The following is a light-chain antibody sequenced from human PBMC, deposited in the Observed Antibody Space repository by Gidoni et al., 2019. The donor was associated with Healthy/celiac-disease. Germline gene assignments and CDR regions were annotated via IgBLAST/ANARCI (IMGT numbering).Light chain of an antibody. CDR2: AAS. J-gene: IGKJ1*01. CDR3: QQSYRPPRT. Sequence: DIQMTQSPSSLSASVGDRVTITCRASQSISSYLNWYQQKPGKAPKLLIYAASSLQSGVPSRFSGSGSGTDFTLTISRLQPEDFATYYCQQSYRPPRTFGQGTKVEIK. CDR1: QSISSY. V-gene: IGKV1-39*01.